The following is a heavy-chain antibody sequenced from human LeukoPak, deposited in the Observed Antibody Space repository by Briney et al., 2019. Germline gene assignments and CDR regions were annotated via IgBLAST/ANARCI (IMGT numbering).Heavy chain of an antibody. Sequence: GGSLRLSCAASGFTFSSYAMSWVRQAPGKGLEWVSAISGSGGSTYYADSVKGRFTISRDNSKNTLYLQMNSLRAEDTAVYYCAGCYIRYYYYCGMDVWGQGTTVTVSS. CDR1: GFTFSSYA. D-gene: IGHD2-15*01. J-gene: IGHJ6*02. CDR3: AGCYIRYYYYCGMDV. CDR2: ISGSGGST. V-gene: IGHV3-23*01.